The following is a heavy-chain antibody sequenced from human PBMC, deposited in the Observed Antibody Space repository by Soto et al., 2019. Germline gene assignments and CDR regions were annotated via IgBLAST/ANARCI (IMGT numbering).Heavy chain of an antibody. CDR3: AEVVEMAKIDGY. D-gene: IGHD2-15*01. Sequence: SVKVSCKASGFTFTSSAVQWVRQARGQRLEWIGWIVVGSGNTNYAQKFQERVTITRDMSTSTAYMELSSLRSEDTAVYYCAEVVEMAKIDGYWGQGTLVTVYS. V-gene: IGHV1-58*01. CDR1: GFTFTSSA. CDR2: IVVGSGNT. J-gene: IGHJ4*02.